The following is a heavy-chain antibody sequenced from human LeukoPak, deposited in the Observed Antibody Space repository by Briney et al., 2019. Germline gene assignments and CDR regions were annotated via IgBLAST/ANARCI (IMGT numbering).Heavy chain of an antibody. Sequence: GASVKVSCKASGYTFTGYYMHWVRQAPGQGLEWMGIINPSGGSTSYAQKFQGRVTMTRDTSTSTVYMELSSLRSEDTAVYYCARDSAPSLGYYGMDVWAKGPRSPSP. CDR2: INPSGGST. CDR1: GYTFTGYY. V-gene: IGHV1-46*01. J-gene: IGHJ6*02. CDR3: ARDSAPSLGYYGMDV.